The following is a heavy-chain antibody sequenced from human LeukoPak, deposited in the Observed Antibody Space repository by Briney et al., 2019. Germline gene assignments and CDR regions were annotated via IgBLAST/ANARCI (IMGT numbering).Heavy chain of an antibody. D-gene: IGHD5-24*01. Sequence: PSGTLSLTCGVSGGSISNTNWWTWVRQPPGKGLEWIGEVNLQGSTNYNPSLKSRVAISVDKSENQFSLKLSSVTAADTAVYYCARESRRDGYKFDYWGQGTLVTVSS. CDR2: VNLQGST. J-gene: IGHJ4*02. CDR3: ARESRRDGYKFDY. V-gene: IGHV4-4*02. CDR1: GGSISNTNW.